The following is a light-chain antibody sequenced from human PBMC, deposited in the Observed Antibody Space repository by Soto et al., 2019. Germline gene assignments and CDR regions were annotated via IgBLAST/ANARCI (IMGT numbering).Light chain of an antibody. CDR2: DAS. CDR1: QSVRNF. CDR3: QQRSEYPIT. Sequence: EIVLTQSPATLSLSPGERATLSCRASQSVRNFLAWYQQKPGQAPRLLIYDASNRATGIPARFSGSGSETDFPLTISSLEPEDFAVYYCQQRSEYPITFGQGARLEMK. J-gene: IGKJ5*01. V-gene: IGKV3-11*01.